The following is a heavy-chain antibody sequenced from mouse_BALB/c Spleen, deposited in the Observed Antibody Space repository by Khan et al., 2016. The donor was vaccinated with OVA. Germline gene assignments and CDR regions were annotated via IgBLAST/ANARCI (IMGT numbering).Heavy chain of an antibody. CDR1: GYSFTGYF. D-gene: IGHD1-1*01. V-gene: IGHV1-20*02. CDR2: INPHFGET. CDR3: ARIYGSDFDY. Sequence: VRLQQSGPELVKPGASVKISCKASGYSFTGYFMNWVMQSHGKSLEWIGRINPHFGETFYNQKFRDKATLTVDESSSTAHMELRSLASEDSAVYYCARIYGSDFDYWGQGTTLTVSS. J-gene: IGHJ2*01.